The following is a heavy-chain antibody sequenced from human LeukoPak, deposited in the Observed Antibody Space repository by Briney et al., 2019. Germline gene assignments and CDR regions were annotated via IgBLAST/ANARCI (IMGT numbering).Heavy chain of an antibody. CDR2: LFHTRGA. J-gene: IGHJ6*03. CDR3: ARDLVIQLWPNYYYYMDV. D-gene: IGHD5-18*01. V-gene: IGHV4-59*12. CDR1: GGSISGYY. Sequence: SETLSLTCAVSGGSISGYYWSWSRQPPGRGVEWIANLFHTRGAWYKSSLKSRVTTSVDTSKNEFSLKLNSVTAADTAVYYCARDLVIQLWPNYYYYMDVWGKGTTVTVSS.